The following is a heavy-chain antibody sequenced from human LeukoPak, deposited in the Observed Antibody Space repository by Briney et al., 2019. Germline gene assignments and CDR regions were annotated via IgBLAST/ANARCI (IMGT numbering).Heavy chain of an antibody. Sequence: EGSLRLSCVASGFTFSNHWMHWFRQVPGKGLVCVSRIKTDGSITSYADSVEGRFTISRDNAKNTVYLQLDSLRAEDTGVYYCARDRTTVTVFDYWGQGTLVTVSS. J-gene: IGHJ4*02. CDR3: ARDRTTVTVFDY. CDR1: GFTFSNHW. D-gene: IGHD4-17*01. V-gene: IGHV3-74*01. CDR2: IKTDGSIT.